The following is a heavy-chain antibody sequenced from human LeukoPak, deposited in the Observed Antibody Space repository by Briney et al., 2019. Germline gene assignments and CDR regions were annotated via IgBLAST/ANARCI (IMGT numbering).Heavy chain of an antibody. CDR1: GYTFTSYY. CDR3: ARGRVVRGHNWFDP. CDR2: INPNSGNT. D-gene: IGHD3-10*01. V-gene: IGHV1-8*02. Sequence: ASVKVSCKASGYTFTSYYMHWVRQAPGQGLEWMGIINPNSGNTGYAQKFQGRVTMTRNTSITTAYMELSSLRSEDTAVYYCARGRVVRGHNWFDPWGQGTLVTVSS. J-gene: IGHJ5*02.